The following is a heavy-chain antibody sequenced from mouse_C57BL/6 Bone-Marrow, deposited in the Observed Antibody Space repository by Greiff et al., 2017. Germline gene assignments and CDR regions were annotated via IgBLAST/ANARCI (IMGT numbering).Heavy chain of an antibody. CDR3: AKSGPAWLAY. D-gene: IGHD3-2*02. V-gene: IGHV1-4*01. CDR1: GYTFTSYT. J-gene: IGHJ3*01. CDR2: INPSSGYT. Sequence: QVQLQQSGAELVRPGASVKMSCKASGYTFTSYTMHWVKQRPGQGLDWIGYINPSSGYTKYNQKFKDKATLTADKSSRTAYMHMSSLTSEDSAVYYSAKSGPAWLAYWGQGTLVTVSA.